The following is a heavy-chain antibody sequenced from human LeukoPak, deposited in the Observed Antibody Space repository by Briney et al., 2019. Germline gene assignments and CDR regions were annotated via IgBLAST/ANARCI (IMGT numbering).Heavy chain of an antibody. J-gene: IGHJ4*02. Sequence: GGSLRLSCAASGFTFSSYAMSRVRQAPGKGLEWVSAISGSGGSTYYADSVKGRFTISRDNAKNTLYLQMNSLRAEDTAVYYCARDGYSFGHDFDYWGQGTLVTVSS. D-gene: IGHD5-18*01. CDR3: ARDGYSFGHDFDY. CDR1: GFTFSSYA. V-gene: IGHV3-23*01. CDR2: ISGSGGST.